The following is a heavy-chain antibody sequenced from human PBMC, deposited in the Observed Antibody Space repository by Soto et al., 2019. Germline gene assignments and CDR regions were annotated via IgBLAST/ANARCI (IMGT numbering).Heavy chain of an antibody. CDR2: INSDGSST. D-gene: IGHD3-3*01. J-gene: IGHJ4*02. CDR3: AREGDDFWSGYSDY. Sequence: GGSLRLSCAASGFTFSSYWMHWVRQAPGKGLVWVSRINSDGSSTSYADSVKGRFTISRDNAKNTLYLQMNSLRAEDMDVYYCAREGDDFWSGYSDYWGQGTLVTVSS. V-gene: IGHV3-74*01. CDR1: GFTFSSYW.